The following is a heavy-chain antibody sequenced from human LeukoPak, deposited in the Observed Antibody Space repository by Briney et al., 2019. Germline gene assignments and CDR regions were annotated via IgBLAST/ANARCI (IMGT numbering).Heavy chain of an antibody. Sequence: PGGSLRLSCVASGFTFRSYSLNWVRQAPGKGLEWSSYISGTSSTIYYTDSVKGRFTISRDNGKNSLDLEMNSLEVEDMDMYYCARDGTGGVNYFGAGSYDSWGQGTLVVVSS. V-gene: IGHV3-48*01. CDR3: ARDGTGGVNYFGAGSYDS. J-gene: IGHJ4*02. CDR2: ISGTSSTI. D-gene: IGHD3-10*01. CDR1: GFTFRSYS.